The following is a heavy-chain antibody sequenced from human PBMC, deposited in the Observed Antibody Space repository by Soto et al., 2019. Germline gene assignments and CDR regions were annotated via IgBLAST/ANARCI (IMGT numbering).Heavy chain of an antibody. CDR3: ARGGSITYYYYYLDY. D-gene: IGHD3-16*01. V-gene: IGHV1-3*01. J-gene: IGHJ4*02. CDR2: INAGNGNT. CDR1: GYAFTDFA. Sequence: ASVKVSCKASGYAFTDFAMHWVRQAPGQGLEWMGCINAGNGNTEYSQKFQGRVTITRDTSASTAYMDLSSLRSEDTAVYYCARGGSITYYYYYLDYWGQGALVTV.